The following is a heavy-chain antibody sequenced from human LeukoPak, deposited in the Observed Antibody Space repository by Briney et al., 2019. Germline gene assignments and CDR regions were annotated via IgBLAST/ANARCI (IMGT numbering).Heavy chain of an antibody. J-gene: IGHJ4*02. CDR1: GYTFTGYY. CDR2: INPNSGGT. D-gene: IGHD6-13*01. Sequence: ASVKVSCKASGYTFTGYYMHWVRQAPGQRLEWMGWINPNSGGTNYAQKFQGRVTMTRDTSISTAYMELSRLRSDDTAVYYCATGYSPLYYFDYWGQGTLVTVSS. V-gene: IGHV1-2*02. CDR3: ATGYSPLYYFDY.